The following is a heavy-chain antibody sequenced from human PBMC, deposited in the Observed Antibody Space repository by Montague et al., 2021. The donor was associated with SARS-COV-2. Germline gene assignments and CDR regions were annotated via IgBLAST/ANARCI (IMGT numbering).Heavy chain of an antibody. D-gene: IGHD4-11*01. J-gene: IGHJ4*02. CDR1: GDSITSGGYY. Sequence: SETLSLTCTVSGDSITSGGYYWGWIRQHPGKGLEYIGTISYSGSTYYKPSLKSRVTISMDTSKNQFSLRVHSVTAADTAVYFCATSGRWGHSNLFDLWGRGTLVTVSS. V-gene: IGHV4-39*01. CDR2: ISYSGST. CDR3: ATSGRWGHSNLFDL.